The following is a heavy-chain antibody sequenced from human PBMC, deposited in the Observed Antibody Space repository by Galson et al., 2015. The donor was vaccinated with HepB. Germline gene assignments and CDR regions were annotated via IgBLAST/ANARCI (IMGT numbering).Heavy chain of an antibody. D-gene: IGHD5-18*01. J-gene: IGHJ6*02. Sequence: SVKVSCKASGYTFTSYDINWVRQATGQGLEWMGWVNHYRCNTGYAQKFQGRVTKTRNTSISTAYMELSSLRSEDTAVYYCARGHGYSYGYPYYYYGMDVWGLGTTVTVSS. CDR2: VNHYRCNT. V-gene: IGHV1-8*01. CDR3: ARGHGYSYGYPYYYYGMDV. CDR1: GYTFTSYD.